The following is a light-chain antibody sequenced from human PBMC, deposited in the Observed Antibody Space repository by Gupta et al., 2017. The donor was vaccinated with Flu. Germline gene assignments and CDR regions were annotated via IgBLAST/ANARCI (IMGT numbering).Light chain of an antibody. V-gene: IGKV3-15*01. Sequence: GASTIATAIPARFSGSGSGTEFTLTIRSLQSEDSAVYYCQQYNNWPPYTFAHVTKLEIK. J-gene: IGKJ2*01. CDR2: GAS. CDR3: QQYNNWPPYT.